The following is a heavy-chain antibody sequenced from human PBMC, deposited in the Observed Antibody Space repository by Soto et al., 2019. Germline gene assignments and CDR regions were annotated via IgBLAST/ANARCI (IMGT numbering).Heavy chain of an antibody. D-gene: IGHD6-6*01. CDR1: GYTSTGYY. Sequence: GASVKVSCKASGYTSTGYYMHWVRQAPGQGLEWMGWINPNSGGTNYAQKFQGRVTMTRDTSISTAYMELSRLRSDDTAVYYCARGRYSSSSVWFDPWGQGTLVTVSS. J-gene: IGHJ5*02. CDR2: INPNSGGT. V-gene: IGHV1-2*02. CDR3: ARGRYSSSSVWFDP.